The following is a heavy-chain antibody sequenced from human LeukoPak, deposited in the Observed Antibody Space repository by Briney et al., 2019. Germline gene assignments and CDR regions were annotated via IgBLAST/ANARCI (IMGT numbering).Heavy chain of an antibody. Sequence: GGSLRLSCAASGFTSSSYGMHWVRQAPGKGLEWVAVISYDGSNKYYADSVKGRFTISRDNSKNTLYLQMNSLRAEDTAVYYCAKIVVAVGPDYGDYESYYYGMDVWGQGTTVTVSS. V-gene: IGHV3-30*18. D-gene: IGHD4-17*01. J-gene: IGHJ6*02. CDR3: AKIVVAVGPDYGDYESYYYGMDV. CDR2: ISYDGSNK. CDR1: GFTSSSYG.